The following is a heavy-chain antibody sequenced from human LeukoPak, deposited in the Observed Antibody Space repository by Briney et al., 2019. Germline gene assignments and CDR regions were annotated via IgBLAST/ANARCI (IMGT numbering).Heavy chain of an antibody. CDR1: GFTFSSYS. CDR3: ARDARLAVAEYPY. D-gene: IGHD6-19*01. Sequence: GGSLRLSCSASGFTFSSYSMNWVRQAPGKGLEWVSSISSSSSYIYYADSVKVRFTISRDNAKNSLYLKMNSLRAEATAVYYCARDARLAVAEYPYWGQGTLVTVSS. CDR2: ISSSSSYI. J-gene: IGHJ4*02. V-gene: IGHV3-21*01.